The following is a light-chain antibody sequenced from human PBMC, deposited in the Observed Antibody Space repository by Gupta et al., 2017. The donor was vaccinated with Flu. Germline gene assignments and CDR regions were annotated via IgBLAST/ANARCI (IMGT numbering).Light chain of an antibody. CDR1: QDIRSD. Sequence: DIQMTQSPSSLSASVGDRVTITCRASQDIRSDLGWYQQKPGKAPKRLIFAASSLQSGVPSRFSGSRSGTEFTLTINSLQPEDFATYYCLQHNTFPWTFGQGTKVEIK. CDR3: LQHNTFPWT. V-gene: IGKV1-17*01. CDR2: AAS. J-gene: IGKJ1*01.